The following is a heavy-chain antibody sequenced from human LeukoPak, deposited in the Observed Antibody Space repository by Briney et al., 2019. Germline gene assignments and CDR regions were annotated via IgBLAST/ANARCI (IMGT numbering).Heavy chain of an antibody. CDR2: IYYSEST. J-gene: IGHJ6*02. V-gene: IGHV4-31*03. CDR3: AREFASKGALNGMDV. D-gene: IGHD1-26*01. CDR1: GGSISSGGYY. Sequence: SEPLSLTCTVSGGSISSGGYYWSWIRQHPAKGLESIGYIYYSESTYYNPYLESRVTIPVDTSKNQFSLKLSSVTVADTAVYYCAREFASKGALNGMDVWGQGTTVIVSS.